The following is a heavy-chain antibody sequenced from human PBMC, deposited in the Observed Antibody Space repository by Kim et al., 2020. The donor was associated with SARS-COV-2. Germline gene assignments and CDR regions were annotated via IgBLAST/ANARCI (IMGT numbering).Heavy chain of an antibody. J-gene: IGHJ3*02. CDR3: ACTGIAVVNDRAFDI. D-gene: IGHD6-19*01. CDR1: GGSISSSSYY. V-gene: IGHV4-39*07. Sequence: SETLSLTCTVSGGSISSSSYYWVWIRQPPGKGLEWIGCIYYSGSTYYNPSLKSRVTISVDTSKNQFSLKLSSVTAADTAVYYCACTGIAVVNDRAFDIWGQGTMVTVSS. CDR2: IYYSGST.